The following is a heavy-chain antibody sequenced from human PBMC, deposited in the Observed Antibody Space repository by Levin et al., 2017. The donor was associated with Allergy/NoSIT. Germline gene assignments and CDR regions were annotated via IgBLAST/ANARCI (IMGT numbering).Heavy chain of an antibody. CDR2: ISYDGSNK. J-gene: IGHJ3*02. CDR3: ARGRKILRSQYSSGWYKDAFDI. Sequence: GGSLRLSCAASGFTFSSYGMHWVRQAPGKGLEWVAVISYDGSNKYYADSVKGRFTISRDNSKNTLYLQMNSLRAEDTAVYYCARGRKILRSQYSSGWYKDAFDIWGQGTMVTVSS. V-gene: IGHV3-30*03. CDR1: GFTFSSYG. D-gene: IGHD6-19*01.